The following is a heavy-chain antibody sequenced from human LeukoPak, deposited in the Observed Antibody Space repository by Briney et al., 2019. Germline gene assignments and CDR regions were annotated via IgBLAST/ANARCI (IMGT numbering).Heavy chain of an antibody. J-gene: IGHJ4*02. V-gene: IGHV3-53*01. CDR3: ASLLPGYSSSWYEESYFDY. CDR1: GFTVSSNY. D-gene: IGHD6-13*01. Sequence: GGSLRLSCAASGFTVSSNYMSWVRQAPGKGLEWVSVIYSGGSTDYADSVKGRFTISRDNAKNSLYLQMNSLRAEDTAVYYCASLLPGYSSSWYEESYFDYWGQGTLVTVSS. CDR2: IYSGGST.